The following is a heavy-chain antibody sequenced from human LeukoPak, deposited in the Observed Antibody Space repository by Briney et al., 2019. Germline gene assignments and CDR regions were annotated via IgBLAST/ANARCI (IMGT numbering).Heavy chain of an antibody. CDR1: GGSISSGDYY. D-gene: IGHD2/OR15-2a*01. V-gene: IGHV4-30-4*01. J-gene: IGHJ3*02. CDR3: ARLIAQDAFDI. Sequence: PSETLSLTCTVSGGSISSGDYYWSWIRQPPRKGLEWIGFIYYSGSTYYNPSLKSRDTISVDTSKNQFSLKLSSVTAADTAVYYWARLIAQDAFDIWGQGTMVTVSS. CDR2: IYYSGST.